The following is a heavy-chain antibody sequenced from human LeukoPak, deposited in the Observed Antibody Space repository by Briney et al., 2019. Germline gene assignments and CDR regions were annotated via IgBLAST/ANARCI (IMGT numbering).Heavy chain of an antibody. Sequence: SETLSLTCTVSGGSISSYHWSWIRQPAGKGLEWIGRIYATGSTNYNPSFKSRVTISVDTSKNQLSLNLISVTAADTAVYYCASYSGSYAYYGFWGQGTLVTVSS. V-gene: IGHV4-4*07. CDR1: GGSISSYH. D-gene: IGHD1-26*01. CDR2: IYATGST. CDR3: ASYSGSYAYYGF. J-gene: IGHJ4*02.